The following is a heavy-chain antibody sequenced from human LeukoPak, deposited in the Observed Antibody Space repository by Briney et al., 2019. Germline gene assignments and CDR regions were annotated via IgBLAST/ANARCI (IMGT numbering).Heavy chain of an antibody. J-gene: IGHJ5*02. CDR2: IIPIFGTA. D-gene: IGHD2-2*01. CDR1: GYTFTSYG. V-gene: IGHV1-69*13. CDR3: ARSRVVPAATWYNWFDP. Sequence: SVKVSCKASGYTFTSYGISWVRQAPGQGLEWMGGIIPIFGTANYAQKFQGRVTITADESTSTAYMELSSLRSEDTAAYYCARSRVVPAATWYNWFDPWGQGTLVTVSS.